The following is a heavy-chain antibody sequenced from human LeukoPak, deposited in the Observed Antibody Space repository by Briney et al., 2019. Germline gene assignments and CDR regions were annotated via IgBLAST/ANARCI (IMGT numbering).Heavy chain of an antibody. CDR1: GYTFTSYY. Sequence: GASVKVSCKASGYTFTSYYVHWVRQAPGQGLEWMGIINPSGGSTSHAQKFQGRVTITADESTSTAYMELSSLRSEDTAVYYCARAPVVVPAAKGYYYGMDVWGQGTTVTVSS. D-gene: IGHD2-2*01. CDR3: ARAPVVVPAAKGYYYGMDV. V-gene: IGHV1-46*01. CDR2: INPSGGST. J-gene: IGHJ6*02.